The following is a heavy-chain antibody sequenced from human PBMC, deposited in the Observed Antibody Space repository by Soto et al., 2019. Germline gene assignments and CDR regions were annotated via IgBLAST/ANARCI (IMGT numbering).Heavy chain of an antibody. CDR3: ARDPDHYSSGSRPDAFDI. V-gene: IGHV1-18*01. CDR1: GYSFTSYG. Sequence: AWVKVSCTASGYSFTSYGITWVRQAPGQGLEWMGWISAYNGNTNYAQKLQGRVTMTTDTSTSTAYMELSSLKSDDTAVHYCARDPDHYSSGSRPDAFDIWGQGTMVTVSS. D-gene: IGHD6-19*01. CDR2: ISAYNGNT. J-gene: IGHJ3*02.